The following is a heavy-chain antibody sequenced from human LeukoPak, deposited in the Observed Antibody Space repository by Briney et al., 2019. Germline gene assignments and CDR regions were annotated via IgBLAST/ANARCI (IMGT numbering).Heavy chain of an antibody. D-gene: IGHD3-22*01. Sequence: SETLSLTCTVSGGSISSSSYYWGWIRQPPGKGLEWIGEINHSGSTNYNPSLKSRVTISVDTSKNQFSLKLSSVTAADTAVYYCARHRIEYYYGSSGYGSFDPWGQGTLVTVSS. CDR2: INHSGST. CDR1: GGSISSSSYY. J-gene: IGHJ5*02. V-gene: IGHV4-39*01. CDR3: ARHRIEYYYGSSGYGSFDP.